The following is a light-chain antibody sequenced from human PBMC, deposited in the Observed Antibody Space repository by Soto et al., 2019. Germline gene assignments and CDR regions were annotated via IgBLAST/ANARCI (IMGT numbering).Light chain of an antibody. CDR3: QQYDNWPPYT. J-gene: IGKJ2*01. V-gene: IGKV3-15*01. Sequence: EIEMTQSPATLSVSPGERVTLSCRASQSVSDKLAWYQQKPGQAPRLLIHGATTRATGIPARFSGSGSGTEFTLTISSLQSEDFAVYYCQQYDNWPPYTFGQGTKVDIK. CDR1: QSVSDK. CDR2: GAT.